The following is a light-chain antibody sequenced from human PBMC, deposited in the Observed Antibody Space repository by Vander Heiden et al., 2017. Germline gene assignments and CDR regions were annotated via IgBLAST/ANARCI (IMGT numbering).Light chain of an antibody. V-gene: IGKV3-20*01. CDR2: GAS. Sequence: EIVLTQSPRTLSVSPGESATLPCRASQSVSSSYLAWYQQKPGQAPRLLIFGASSRATGIPDRFSGSGSGTDFTLTISRLEPEDFAVYYCQQYGSSPETFGRGTKLEIK. J-gene: IGKJ2*01. CDR3: QQYGSSPET. CDR1: QSVSSSY.